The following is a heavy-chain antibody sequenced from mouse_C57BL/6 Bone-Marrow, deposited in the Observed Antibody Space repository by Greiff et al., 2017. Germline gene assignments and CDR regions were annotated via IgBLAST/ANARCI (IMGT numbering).Heavy chain of an antibody. CDR2: IHPNSGST. Sequence: VQLQQSGAELVKPGASVKLSCKASGYTFTSYWMHWVKQRPGQGLEWIGMIHPNSGSTNYNEKFKSKATLTVDKSSSTAYMQLSSLTSEDSAVYYCAGRWLLLFAYWGQGTLVTVSA. CDR3: AGRWLLLFAY. V-gene: IGHV1-64*01. CDR1: GYTFTSYW. J-gene: IGHJ3*01. D-gene: IGHD2-3*01.